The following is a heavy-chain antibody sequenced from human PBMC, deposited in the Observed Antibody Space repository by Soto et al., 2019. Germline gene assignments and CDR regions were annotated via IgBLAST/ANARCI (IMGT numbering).Heavy chain of an antibody. J-gene: IGHJ6*02. D-gene: IGHD3-3*01. CDR3: ARHLSGIKGFGVVITNYYYYYGMDV. V-gene: IGHV4-39*01. CDR2: IYYSGST. CDR1: GGSISSGGYY. Sequence: SETLSLTCTVSGGSISSGGYYWSWIRQHPGKGLEWIGYIYYSGSTYYNPSLKSRVTISVDTSKNQFSLKLSSVTAADTAVYYCARHLSGIKGFGVVITNYYYYYGMDVWGQGTTVTVSS.